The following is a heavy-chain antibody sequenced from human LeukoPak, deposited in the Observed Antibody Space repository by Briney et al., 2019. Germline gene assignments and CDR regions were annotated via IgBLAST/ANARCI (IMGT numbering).Heavy chain of an antibody. Sequence: GGSLRLSCAASGFTFDDYGMSWVRQAPGKGLEWVSGINWNGGSTGYADSVKGRFTISRDNAKNSLYLQMNSLRAEDTALYHCARDTYHTNWGWGYYFDYWGQGTLVTVSS. CDR1: GFTFDDYG. CDR3: ARDTYHTNWGWGYYFDY. D-gene: IGHD7-27*01. V-gene: IGHV3-20*01. J-gene: IGHJ4*02. CDR2: INWNGGST.